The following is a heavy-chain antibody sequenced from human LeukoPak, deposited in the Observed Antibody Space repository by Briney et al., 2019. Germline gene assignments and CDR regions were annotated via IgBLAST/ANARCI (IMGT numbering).Heavy chain of an antibody. CDR3: ARDPYNGAYGNYYYYYMDA. V-gene: IGHV3-21*01. CDR2: ITSSGREI. Sequence: GGSLRLSCAASGFSFSTYNMNWVRQAPGKALEWVSSITSSGREIFYIGSVKGRFTISRDDAEKSLYLQMDSLRAEDTAVYYCARDPYNGAYGNYYYYYMDAWGKGTTVTVSS. CDR1: GFSFSTYN. D-gene: IGHD5-12*01. J-gene: IGHJ6*03.